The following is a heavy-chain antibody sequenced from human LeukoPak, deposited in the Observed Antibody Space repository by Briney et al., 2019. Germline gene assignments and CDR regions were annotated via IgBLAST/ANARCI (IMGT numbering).Heavy chain of an antibody. J-gene: IGHJ4*02. Sequence: GGSLRLSCTVSGFPLSPYNMNWVRQAPGKGLEWVSSISSSGSFIYYADSVRGRVTISRDNSKNMLYLQMNSLRAEDTAVYFCANGNGQRFLEWLHETYFDYWGQGTLVTVSS. D-gene: IGHD3-3*01. CDR1: GFPLSPYN. CDR2: ISSSGSFI. V-gene: IGHV3-21*04. CDR3: ANGNGQRFLEWLHETYFDY.